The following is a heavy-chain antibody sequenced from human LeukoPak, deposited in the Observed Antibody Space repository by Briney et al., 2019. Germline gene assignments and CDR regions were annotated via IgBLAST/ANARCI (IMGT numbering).Heavy chain of an antibody. CDR1: GFTFGNYA. Sequence: GGSLRLSCAASGFTFGNYAMNWVRQAPGKGLEWVSVISGSGTITQYAESLKGRFTVSRDNAKNSLYLQMNSLTPEDTALYYCVREKRGPGNFDKYYGMDVWGQGTTITVSS. CDR3: VREKRGPGNFDKYYGMDV. CDR2: ISGSGTIT. D-gene: IGHD4-23*01. J-gene: IGHJ6*02. V-gene: IGHV3-20*04.